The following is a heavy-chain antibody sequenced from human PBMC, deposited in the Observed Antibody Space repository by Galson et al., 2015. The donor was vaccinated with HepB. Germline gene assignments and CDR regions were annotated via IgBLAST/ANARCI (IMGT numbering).Heavy chain of an antibody. V-gene: IGHV2-5*02. Sequence: PALVKPTQTLSLTCSFSGFSLNTPGMGVGWIRQPPGKALEWPALIFWDDDKRYNSSLKTRLTITKDTSRNQVVLTLTNMDPLDTATYYCAHYTSSSQSYYLDSWGHRTLVTVSS. CDR2: IFWDDDK. CDR1: GFSLNTPGMG. J-gene: IGHJ4*01. CDR3: AHYTSSSQSYYLDS. D-gene: IGHD6-6*01.